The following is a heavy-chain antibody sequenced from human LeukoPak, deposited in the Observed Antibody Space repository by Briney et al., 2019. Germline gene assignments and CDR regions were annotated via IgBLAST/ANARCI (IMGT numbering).Heavy chain of an antibody. Sequence: PSETLSLTCTVSGGSISSYYWSWIRQPPGKGLEWIGYIYYSGSTNYNPSLKSRVTISVDTSKNQFSLKLSSVTAADTAMYYCARRRGDGSEYYYIKYYYYYYMDVWGKGTTVTVSS. CDR2: IYYSGST. V-gene: IGHV4-59*12. D-gene: IGHD3-10*01. CDR1: GGSISSYY. CDR3: ARRRGDGSEYYYIKYYYYYYMDV. J-gene: IGHJ6*03.